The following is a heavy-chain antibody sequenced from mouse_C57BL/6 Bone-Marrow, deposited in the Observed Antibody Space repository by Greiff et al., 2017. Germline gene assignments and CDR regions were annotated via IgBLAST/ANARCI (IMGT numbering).Heavy chain of an antibody. J-gene: IGHJ4*01. V-gene: IGHV1-72*01. D-gene: IGHD2-1*01. CDR2: IDPNSGGS. Sequence: QVQLQQPGAELVKPGASVKLSCKASGYTFTSYWMHWVKQRPGRGLEWIGRIDPNSGGSTSNEKFNIKATLTVGRPSSTGDMQLSSLTSEDSTVYYCERGNFYYGKYVRAMDYWGQGTSVTVSS. CDR3: ERGNFYYGKYVRAMDY. CDR1: GYTFTSYW.